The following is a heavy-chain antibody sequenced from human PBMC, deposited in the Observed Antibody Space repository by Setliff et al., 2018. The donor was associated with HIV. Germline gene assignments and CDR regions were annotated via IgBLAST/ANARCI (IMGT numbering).Heavy chain of an antibody. D-gene: IGHD2-2*01. J-gene: IGHJ6*02. CDR3: ARRHCSGTNCYGVDYYGMDV. Sequence: PSETLSLTCAVSGGSISSDNWWTWVRQAPGKGLEWIGEIYHSEYTNYNPSLKSRVSMSVDKSKNQFSVKLTSVTAADTAVYYCARRHCSGTNCYGVDYYGMDVWGQGTMVTVSS. V-gene: IGHV4-4*02. CDR2: IYHSEYT. CDR1: GGSISSDNW.